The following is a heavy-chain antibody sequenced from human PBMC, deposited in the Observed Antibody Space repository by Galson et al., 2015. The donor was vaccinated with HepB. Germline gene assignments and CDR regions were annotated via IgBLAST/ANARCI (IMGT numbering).Heavy chain of an antibody. Sequence: SLRLSCAASGFTFSSYSTNWVRQAPGKGLEWVSSISSSSSYIYYADSVKGRFTISRDNAKNSLYLQMNSLRAEDTAVYYCAREGRGDTYYYDSSGYPYWYFDIWGQGTMVTVSS. CDR3: AREGRGDTYYYDSSGYPYWYFDI. D-gene: IGHD3-22*01. CDR1: GFTFSSYS. CDR2: ISSSSSYI. V-gene: IGHV3-21*01. J-gene: IGHJ3*02.